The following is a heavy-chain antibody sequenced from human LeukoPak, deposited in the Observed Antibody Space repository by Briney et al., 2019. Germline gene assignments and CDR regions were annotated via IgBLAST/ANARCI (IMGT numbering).Heavy chain of an antibody. V-gene: IGHV1-46*01. D-gene: IGHD2-15*01. CDR2: INPSGGST. CDR1: GYTFTNCY. Sequence: ASVKVSCKASGYTFTNCYIHWVRQAPGQGLEWMGIINPSGGSTSYAQKFQGRVTMTRDMSTSTVYMELSSLRSEDTAVYYCARGTHVRHYCNDGRCYFMDVWGKGTTVTVSS. CDR3: ARGTHVRHYCNDGRCYFMDV. J-gene: IGHJ6*03.